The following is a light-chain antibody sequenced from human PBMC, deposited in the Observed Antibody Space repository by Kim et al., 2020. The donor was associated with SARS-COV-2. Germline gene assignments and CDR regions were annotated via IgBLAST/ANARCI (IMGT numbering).Light chain of an antibody. Sequence: SVALGQTATITCGGNNIGSKNVHWYQQKPGQAPLLVIYRNTNRPSGIPERFSGSNSGNTATLTISRAQAGDEADYFCQVWDSNIWVFGGGTKLTVL. CDR1: NIGSKN. CDR2: RNT. CDR3: QVWDSNIWV. J-gene: IGLJ3*02. V-gene: IGLV3-9*01.